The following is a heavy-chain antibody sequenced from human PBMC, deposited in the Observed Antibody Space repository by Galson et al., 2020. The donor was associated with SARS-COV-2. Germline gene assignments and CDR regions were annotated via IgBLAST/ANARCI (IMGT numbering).Heavy chain of an antibody. D-gene: IGHD6-13*01. J-gene: IGHJ6*02. CDR3: ARDRLAAAAGTSWVRGRTRYYGMDV. CDR1: GDSVSSNSAA. Sequence: SQTLSLTCAISGDSVSSNSAAWNWIRQSPSRGLEWLGRTYYRSKWYNDYAVSVKSRITINPDTSKNQFSLQLNSVTPEDTAVYYCARDRLAAAAGTSWVRGRTRYYGMDVWGQGTTVTVSS. V-gene: IGHV6-1*01. CDR2: TYYRSKWYN.